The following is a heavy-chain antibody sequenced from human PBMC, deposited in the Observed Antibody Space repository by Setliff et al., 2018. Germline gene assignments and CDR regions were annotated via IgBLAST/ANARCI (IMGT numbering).Heavy chain of an antibody. CDR1: GYTFTNYA. J-gene: IGHJ6*03. V-gene: IGHV7-4-1*02. Sequence: RASVKVSCKASGYTFTNYAMTWMRQAPGQGLEYMGWINTNTGNPIYAQGFTGRFVFSLDTSVSTAYLQISSLKSEDTAVYYCARGSRFGTIVYKGGYYMDVWGKGTTVTVSS. D-gene: IGHD3-10*01. CDR2: INTNTGNP. CDR3: ARGSRFGTIVYKGGYYMDV.